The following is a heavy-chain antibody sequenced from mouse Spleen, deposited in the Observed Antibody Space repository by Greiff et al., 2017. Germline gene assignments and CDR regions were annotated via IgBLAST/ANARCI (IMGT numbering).Heavy chain of an antibody. V-gene: IGHV1-64*01. CDR3: ARGGGNHDFMDY. Sequence: QVQLQQSGAELVKPGASVKLSCKASGYTFTSYWMHWVKQRPGQGLEWIGMIHPNSGSTNYNEKFKSKATLTVDKSSSTAYMQLSSLTSEDSAVYYCARGGGNHDFMDYWGQGTSVTVSS. J-gene: IGHJ4*01. CDR2: IHPNSGST. D-gene: IGHD2-1*01. CDR1: GYTFTSYW.